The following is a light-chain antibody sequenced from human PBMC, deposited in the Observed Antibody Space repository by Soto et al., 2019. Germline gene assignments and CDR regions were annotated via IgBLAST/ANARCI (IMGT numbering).Light chain of an antibody. CDR3: MQGTHWPRT. CDR2: GAS. CDR1: QSVSSY. J-gene: IGKJ1*01. V-gene: IGKV3-11*01. Sequence: EIVLTQSPATLSLSPGERATLSFRASQSVSSYLAWYQQKPGQAPRLLIYGASKRATGIPDRFRGSGSGTDFTLKISRVEAEDVGVYYCMQGTHWPRTFGQGTKVDIK.